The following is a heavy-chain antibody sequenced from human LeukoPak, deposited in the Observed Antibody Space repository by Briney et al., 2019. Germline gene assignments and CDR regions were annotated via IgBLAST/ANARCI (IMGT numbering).Heavy chain of an antibody. Sequence: PGGSLRLSCAASGFTFSGYPIHWVRQAPGKGLEWVAVISYDGSNKYYADSVKGRFTISRDNSKNTLYLQMNSLRAEDTAVYYCAKSPQRYCSGGSCILGYWGQGTLVTVSS. CDR1: GFTFSGYP. CDR3: AKSPQRYCSGGSCILGY. J-gene: IGHJ4*02. D-gene: IGHD2-15*01. CDR2: ISYDGSNK. V-gene: IGHV3-30-3*02.